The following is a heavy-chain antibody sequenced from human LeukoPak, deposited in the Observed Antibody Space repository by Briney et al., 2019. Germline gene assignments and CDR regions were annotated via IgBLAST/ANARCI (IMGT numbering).Heavy chain of an antibody. CDR2: IYTSGST. J-gene: IGHJ3*02. Sequence: SETLSLTCTVSGGSISSYYWSWIRQPAGKGLEWIGRIYTSGSTNYNPSLKSRVTMSVDTSKNQFSLKLSSVTAADTAVYYCAAPKTPYYYDSSGYYVDAFDIWGQGTMVTVSS. V-gene: IGHV4-4*07. CDR1: GGSISSYY. D-gene: IGHD3-22*01. CDR3: AAPKTPYYYDSSGYYVDAFDI.